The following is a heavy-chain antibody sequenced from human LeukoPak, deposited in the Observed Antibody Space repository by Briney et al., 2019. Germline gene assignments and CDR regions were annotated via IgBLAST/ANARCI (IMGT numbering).Heavy chain of an antibody. CDR2: IYYSGST. CDR3: ARSWGFYGSPVRD. D-gene: IGHD3-16*01. Sequence: PSETLSLTCTVSGGSISSYYWSWIRQPPGKGLEWIGYIYYSGSTNYNPSLKSRVTISVDTSKNQFSLKLSSVTAADTAVYYCARSWGFYGSPVRDWGQGTLVTVSS. V-gene: IGHV4-59*01. J-gene: IGHJ4*02. CDR1: GGSISSYY.